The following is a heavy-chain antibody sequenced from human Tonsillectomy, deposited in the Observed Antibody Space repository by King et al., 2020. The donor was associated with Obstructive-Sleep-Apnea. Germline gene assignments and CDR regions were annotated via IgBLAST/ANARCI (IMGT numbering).Heavy chain of an antibody. CDR1: GGSISSYY. D-gene: IGHD6-19*01. CDR3: ARVGSGWSQVFDY. Sequence: QLQESGPGLVKPSETLSLTCTVSGGSISSYYWSWIRQPPGKGLEWIGYVYYSGGTNYNPSLESRVTISVDTSKNQFSLKLSSVTAADTAVYYCARVGSGWSQVFDYWGQGTLVTVSS. J-gene: IGHJ4*02. CDR2: VYYSGGT. V-gene: IGHV4-59*01.